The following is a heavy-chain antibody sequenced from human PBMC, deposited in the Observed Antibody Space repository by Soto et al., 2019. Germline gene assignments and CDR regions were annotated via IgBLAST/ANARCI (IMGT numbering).Heavy chain of an antibody. Sequence: TSETLSLTCAVYGGSFSGYYWSWIRQPPGKGLEWSGEINNSGSTNYNPSLKSRVTISVDTSKNQFSLQLSSVTAADTAAYYCARVLTASELLISRYYYYYYRMDVWGQGTTVTVSS. CDR2: INNSGST. V-gene: IGHV4-34*01. CDR3: ARVLTASELLISRYYYYYYRMDV. D-gene: IGHD1-26*01. CDR1: GGSFSGYY. J-gene: IGHJ6*02.